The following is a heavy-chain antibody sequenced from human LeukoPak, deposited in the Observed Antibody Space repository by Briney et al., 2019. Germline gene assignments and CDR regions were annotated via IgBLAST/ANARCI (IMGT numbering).Heavy chain of an antibody. Sequence: PSETLSLTCTVSGGSISSYYWSWIRQPPGKGLEWIGYIYYSGSTNYNPSLKSRVTISVDTSKNQFSLKLSSVTAADTAVYYRAGHKRWLPYSYYFDYWGQGTLVTVSS. D-gene: IGHD5-24*01. CDR3: AGHKRWLPYSYYFDY. CDR1: GGSISSYY. J-gene: IGHJ4*02. V-gene: IGHV4-59*01. CDR2: IYYSGST.